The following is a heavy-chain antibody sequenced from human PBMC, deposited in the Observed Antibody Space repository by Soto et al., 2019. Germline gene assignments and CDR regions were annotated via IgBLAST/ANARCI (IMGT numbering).Heavy chain of an antibody. J-gene: IGHJ5*02. D-gene: IGHD2-15*01. CDR2: ISFGSSFT. Sequence: PGGSLRLSCAASGFTFSDYYMTWLRQAPGKGPECISYISFGSSFTNYADSVEGRFTISRDNAKNTLYLQMNSLRVEDTAVYYCARGLSRRILNYVDPWGQGVLVTVSS. CDR3: ARGLSRRILNYVDP. V-gene: IGHV3-11*06. CDR1: GFTFSDYY.